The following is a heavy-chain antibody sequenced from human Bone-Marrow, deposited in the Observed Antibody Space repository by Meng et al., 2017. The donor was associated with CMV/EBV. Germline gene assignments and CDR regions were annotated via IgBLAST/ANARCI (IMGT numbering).Heavy chain of an antibody. CDR3: ARDIRGYCSSTSCYWFDP. D-gene: IGHD2-2*01. CDR2: ISSSGSTI. Sequence: GESLKISCAASGFTFSNYAMHWVRQAPGKGLEWVSYISSSGSTIYYADSVKGRFTISRDNAKNSLYLQMNSLRAEDTAVYYCARDIRGYCSSTSCYWFDPWGQGTLVTVSS. V-gene: IGHV3-48*03. J-gene: IGHJ5*02. CDR1: GFTFSNYA.